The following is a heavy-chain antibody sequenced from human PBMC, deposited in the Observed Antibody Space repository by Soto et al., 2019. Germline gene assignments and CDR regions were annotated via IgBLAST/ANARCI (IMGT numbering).Heavy chain of an antibody. CDR2: INPSGGST. J-gene: IGHJ4*02. CDR1: GYTFTSYY. D-gene: IGHD1-1*01. Sequence: ASVKVSCKASGYTFTSYYMHWVRQAPGQGLEWMGIINPSGGSTSYAQKFQGRVTMTRDTSTSTVYMELSSLRSEDTAVYYCARVRRPIVQLERRGTFDYWGQGTLVTVSS. V-gene: IGHV1-46*03. CDR3: ARVRRPIVQLERRGTFDY.